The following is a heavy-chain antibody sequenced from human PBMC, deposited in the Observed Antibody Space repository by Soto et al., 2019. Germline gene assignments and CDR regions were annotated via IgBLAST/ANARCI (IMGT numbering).Heavy chain of an antibody. CDR3: TRDGDGRMTTNPYYYYGMDV. D-gene: IGHD2-21*02. CDR2: VYYSGGA. CDR1: GGSISRNNFH. Sequence: PSETLSLTCTVSGGSISRNNFHWGWIRQTPGKGLEWIGNVYYSGGAKYNPSVKRRVSISVDTSKNQFSLNLGSVTAADTAVYYCTRDGDGRMTTNPYYYYGMDVWGPGITVTRLL. V-gene: IGHV4-61*01. J-gene: IGHJ6*02.